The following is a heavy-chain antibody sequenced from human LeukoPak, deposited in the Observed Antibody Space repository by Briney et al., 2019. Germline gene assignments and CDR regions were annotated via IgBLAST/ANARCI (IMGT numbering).Heavy chain of an antibody. D-gene: IGHD3-9*01. J-gene: IGHJ3*02. CDR1: GGSVSTFTYY. CDR2: IYYSGST. Sequence: SETLSLTCTVSGGSVSTFTYYWTWIRQPPGKGLEWIGYIYYSGSTKYNPSLKSRVTISVDTSKNHFSLNLSSVTAADTAVYYCARVIVTGYYDAFDIWGQGTMVTVSS. V-gene: IGHV4-61*03. CDR3: ARVIVTGYYDAFDI.